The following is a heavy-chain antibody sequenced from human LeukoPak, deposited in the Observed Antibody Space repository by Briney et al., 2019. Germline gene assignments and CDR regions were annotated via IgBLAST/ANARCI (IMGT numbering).Heavy chain of an antibody. D-gene: IGHD3-10*01. Sequence: GGSLRLSCTASGFTFSSYWMNWVRQAPGKGLEWVANIKEDGSEQYYVDSVKGRFTISRDNAKNSLHLRMNSLRAEDTAVYFCARDRRGEKSQYNCFDPWGQGTLVTVSS. CDR2: IKEDGSEQ. CDR1: GFTFSSYW. J-gene: IGHJ5*02. CDR3: ARDRRGEKSQYNCFDP. V-gene: IGHV3-7*01.